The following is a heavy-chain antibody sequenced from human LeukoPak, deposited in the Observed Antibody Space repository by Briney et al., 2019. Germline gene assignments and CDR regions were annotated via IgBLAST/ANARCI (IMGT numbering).Heavy chain of an antibody. V-gene: IGHV1-69*06. CDR1: GGTFSSYA. CDR3: ARRSTLYSSGRFYFDY. Sequence: SVKVSCKASGGTFSSYAISWVRQAPGQGLEWMGGIIPIFGTANYAQKFQGRVTITADTSTSTAYMELRGLRSDDTAVYYCARRSTLYSSGRFYFDYWGQGTLVTVSS. CDR2: IIPIFGTA. J-gene: IGHJ4*02. D-gene: IGHD6-19*01.